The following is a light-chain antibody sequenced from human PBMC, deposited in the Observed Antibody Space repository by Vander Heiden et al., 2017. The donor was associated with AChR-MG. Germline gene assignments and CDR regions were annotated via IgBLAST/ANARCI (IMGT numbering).Light chain of an antibody. Sequence: IVMTQSPDSLAVSLGERATINCKSSQSLLSDSKNFLAWFQQRPGQPPKLLIYWASTRASGAPDRFSGDGSGTDFTLTISSLQAEDVAVYYCQQYDTEPLTFGQGTKLQVK. CDR1: QSLLSDSKNF. V-gene: IGKV4-1*01. CDR2: WAS. J-gene: IGKJ2*01. CDR3: QQYDTEPLT.